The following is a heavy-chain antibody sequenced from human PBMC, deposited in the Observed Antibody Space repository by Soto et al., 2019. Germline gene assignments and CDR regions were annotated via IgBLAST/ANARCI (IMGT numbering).Heavy chain of an antibody. CDR1: GFTFSSYA. CDR3: AKDLRREIAAAAAFDI. CDR2: ISGSGGST. V-gene: IGHV3-23*01. Sequence: EVQLLESGGGLVQPGGSLRLSCAASGFTFSSYAMSWVRQAPGKGLEWVSAISGSGGSTYYADSVKGQFTISSDNSKTTLYLQMNSLRAEDTAVYYCAKDLRREIAAAAAFDIWGQGTMVTVSS. D-gene: IGHD6-13*01. J-gene: IGHJ3*02.